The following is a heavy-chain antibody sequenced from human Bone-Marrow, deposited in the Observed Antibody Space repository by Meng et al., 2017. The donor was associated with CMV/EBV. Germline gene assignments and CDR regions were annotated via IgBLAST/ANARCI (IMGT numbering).Heavy chain of an antibody. CDR2: INPNSGGT. D-gene: IGHD3-10*01. CDR1: DYTFTAYY. Sequence: ASVKVSCKASDYTFTAYYMHWVRQVPGQGLEWMGWINPNSGGTNYAQRFQGRVTMTRDTSITTANMELRELRTDATAVYYWARERRGYGSGSDFDYWGQGTLVTVSS. J-gene: IGHJ4*02. CDR3: ARERRGYGSGSDFDY. V-gene: IGHV1-2*02.